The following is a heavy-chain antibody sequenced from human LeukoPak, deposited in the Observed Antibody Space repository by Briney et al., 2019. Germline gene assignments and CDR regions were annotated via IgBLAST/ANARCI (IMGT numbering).Heavy chain of an antibody. D-gene: IGHD2-21*02. CDR3: ASNIVVVTASDAFDI. V-gene: IGHV4-4*07. CDR2: IYTSGST. Sequence: AETLSLTCTVSGGAISSYYWSWIRQPAGKGLEWIGRIYTSGSTNYNPSLKSRVTMSVDTSNNQFSLKLSSVTAADTAVYYCASNIVVVTASDAFDIWGPGTMVTVSS. CDR1: GGAISSYY. J-gene: IGHJ3*02.